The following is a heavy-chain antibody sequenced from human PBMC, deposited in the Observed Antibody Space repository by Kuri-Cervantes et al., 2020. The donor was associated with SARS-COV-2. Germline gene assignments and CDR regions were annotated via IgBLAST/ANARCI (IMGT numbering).Heavy chain of an antibody. CDR3: ARGTHYIPLIFGVAWGAFDI. J-gene: IGHJ3*02. CDR2: IFYSGSA. V-gene: IGHV4-61*08. Sequence: SETLSLTCTVSGNSLSSGDYYWTWVRQPPGKGLEWIGNIFYSGSASYNPSLKSRLTMSLDMSKSQFSLKLSSVTAADTAVYYCARGTHYIPLIFGVAWGAFDIWGQGTMVTVSS. D-gene: IGHD3-3*01. CDR1: GNSLSSGDYY.